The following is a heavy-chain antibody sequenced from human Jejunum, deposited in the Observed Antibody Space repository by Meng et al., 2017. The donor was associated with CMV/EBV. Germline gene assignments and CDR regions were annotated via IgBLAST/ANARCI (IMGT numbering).Heavy chain of an antibody. CDR3: ARGVDYYGSGTFFDY. V-gene: IGHV4-31*02. Sequence: SGGSIRTDGYYWSWIRHHPGKGLEWIGYIYYSGSTYYNPSLRSRVTISVDTSKNQFSLIVSSLTAADTAVYYCARGVDYYGSGTFFDYWGQGTLVTVSS. J-gene: IGHJ4*02. CDR2: IYYSGST. CDR1: GGSIRTDGYY. D-gene: IGHD3-10*01.